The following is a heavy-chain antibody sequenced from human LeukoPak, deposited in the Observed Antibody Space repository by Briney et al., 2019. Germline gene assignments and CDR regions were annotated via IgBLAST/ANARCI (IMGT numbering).Heavy chain of an antibody. Sequence: GGSLRLSCPASGFTFSRYWMTWVRQAPGKGLEWVANIKEDGSEKNYVDSLKGRFTISRGNAKNSLYLQMNGLRAEDTAVYYCARYYYNDNGYSEDAFDIWGQGTMVTDPS. D-gene: IGHD3-22*01. V-gene: IGHV3-7*01. CDR1: GFTFSRYW. J-gene: IGHJ3*02. CDR2: IKEDGSEK. CDR3: ARYYYNDNGYSEDAFDI.